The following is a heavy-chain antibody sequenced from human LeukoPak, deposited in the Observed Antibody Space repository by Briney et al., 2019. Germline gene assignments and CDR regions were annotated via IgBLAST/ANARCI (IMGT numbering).Heavy chain of an antibody. CDR1: GFTFTIYG. J-gene: IGHJ6*04. CDR2: ISSSSSYI. CDR3: AELGIPMIGGV. V-gene: IGHV3-21*01. D-gene: IGHD3-10*02. Sequence: GGSLRLSCAASGFTFTIYGMNWVRQAPGKGLEWVSSISSSSSYIYYADSVKGRFTISRDNAKNSLYLQMNSLRAEDTAVYYCAELGIPMIGGVWGKGTTVTISS.